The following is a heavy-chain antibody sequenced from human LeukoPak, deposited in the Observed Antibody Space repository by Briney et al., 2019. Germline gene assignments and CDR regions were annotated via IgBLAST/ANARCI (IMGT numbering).Heavy chain of an antibody. J-gene: IGHJ4*02. V-gene: IGHV3-11*06. CDR1: GFTFSDYY. Sequence: GGSLRLSCAASGFTFSDYYTSWIRQAPGKGLEWVSYISSSSSYTNYADSVKGRFTISRDNAKNSLYLQMNSLRAEDTAVYYCARGSVHCSGGSCYLDYWGQGTLVTVSS. CDR2: ISSSSSYT. CDR3: ARGSVHCSGGSCYLDY. D-gene: IGHD2-15*01.